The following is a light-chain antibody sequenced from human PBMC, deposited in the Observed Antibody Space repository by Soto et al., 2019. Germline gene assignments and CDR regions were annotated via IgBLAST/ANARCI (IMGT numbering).Light chain of an antibody. Sequence: QSALTQPASVSGSPGQSITISCTGTSSDVGGYKYVSWYQQHPGKAPKLMIYDVSNRPSGFSNRFSGSKSGNTASLTISGLQAEDEADYYCSSYTSSSTVVFGGGTKLTVL. J-gene: IGLJ2*01. V-gene: IGLV2-14*01. CDR2: DVS. CDR1: SSDVGGYKY. CDR3: SSYTSSSTVV.